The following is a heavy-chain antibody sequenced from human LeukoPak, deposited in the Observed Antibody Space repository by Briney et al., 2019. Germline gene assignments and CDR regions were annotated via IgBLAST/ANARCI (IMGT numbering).Heavy chain of an antibody. CDR2: IDPNTGGT. CDR1: GYTFTDYA. Sequence: AASVKVSCKASGYTFTDYAMHWVRQAPGQGLEWVGRIDPNTGGTHYPQKFQGRVTVTRDTSVTTAYMELSRLTSDDTAKYFCTRDLTTSGPIGIWWQRTLVTVSA. J-gene: IGHJ4*02. V-gene: IGHV1-2*06. D-gene: IGHD3-9*01. CDR3: TRDLTTSGPIGI.